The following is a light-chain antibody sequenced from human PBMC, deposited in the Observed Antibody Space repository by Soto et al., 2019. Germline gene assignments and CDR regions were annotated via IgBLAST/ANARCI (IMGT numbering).Light chain of an antibody. J-gene: IGLJ1*01. Sequence: QSVLTQPASVSGSPGQSITISCSGPSSDVGAYNFVSWYQQHPGRAPKLMIYEVRNRPSGVSNRFSGSKSGNTASLTISGLQAEDEADYYCSSYAGSNNRGVFGSGTKVTVL. CDR2: EVR. V-gene: IGLV2-14*03. CDR1: SSDVGAYNF. CDR3: SSYAGSNNRGV.